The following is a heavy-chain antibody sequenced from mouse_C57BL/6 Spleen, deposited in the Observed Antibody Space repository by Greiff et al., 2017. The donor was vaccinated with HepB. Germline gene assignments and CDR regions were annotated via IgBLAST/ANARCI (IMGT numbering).Heavy chain of an antibody. CDR3: ARPLRPYAMDY. CDR2: IHPNSGST. CDR1: GYTFTSYW. J-gene: IGHJ4*01. Sequence: QVQLQQPGAELVKPGASVKLSCKASGYTFTSYWMHWVKQRPGQGLEWIGMIHPNSGSTNYNEKFKSKATLTVDKTSSTAYMQLSSLTSEDSAVYYCARPLRPYAMDYWGQGTSVTVSS. V-gene: IGHV1-64*01.